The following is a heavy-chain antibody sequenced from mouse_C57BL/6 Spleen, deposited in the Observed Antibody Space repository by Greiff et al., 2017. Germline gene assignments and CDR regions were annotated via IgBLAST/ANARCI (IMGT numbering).Heavy chain of an antibody. CDR3: RTGFAY. CDR2: IDPETGGT. V-gene: IGHV1-15*01. CDR1: GYTFTDYE. Sequence: VQLQQSGAELVRPGASVTLSCKASGYTFTDYEMHWVKQTPVHGLEWIGSIDPETGGTDYNQKFKGKAILTADKSSSTSYRELRSLPSEDSAVYYCRTGFAYWGQGTLVTVSA. J-gene: IGHJ3*01. D-gene: IGHD4-1*01.